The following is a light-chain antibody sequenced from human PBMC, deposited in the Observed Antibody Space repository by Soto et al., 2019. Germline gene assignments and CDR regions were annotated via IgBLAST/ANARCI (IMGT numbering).Light chain of an antibody. CDR3: QQYGSSLIT. Sequence: EIVLTQSPGTLSLSPGDRATLSCRASQSVSSSDLAWYQQKPGQAPRLLIYGASSRATGIPDRFSGSGSGKDFPITISRLEPEDFAVYYRQQYGSSLITFGQGTRLEIK. J-gene: IGKJ5*01. CDR1: QSVSSSD. CDR2: GAS. V-gene: IGKV3-20*01.